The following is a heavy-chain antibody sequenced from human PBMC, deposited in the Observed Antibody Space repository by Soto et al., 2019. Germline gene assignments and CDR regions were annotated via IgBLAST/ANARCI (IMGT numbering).Heavy chain of an antibody. D-gene: IGHD6-13*01. Sequence: QVQLVESGGGLVKPGGSLRLSCAASGFTFSDYYMSWIRQAPGKGLEWVSYISSSSSYTNYADSVKGRFTISRDNAKNSLYLQMNSLRADDTAVYYCARAAAAGTLDYWGQGTLVTVSS. CDR1: GFTFSDYY. CDR2: ISSSSSYT. V-gene: IGHV3-11*06. CDR3: ARAAAAGTLDY. J-gene: IGHJ4*02.